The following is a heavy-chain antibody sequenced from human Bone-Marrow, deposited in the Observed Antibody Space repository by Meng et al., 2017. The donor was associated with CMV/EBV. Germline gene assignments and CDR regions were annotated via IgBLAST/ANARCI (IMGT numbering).Heavy chain of an antibody. CDR3: ARDTPEYSDSSGYPTLAY. J-gene: IGHJ4*02. V-gene: IGHV1-2*02. CDR1: GYIFTGYY. Sequence: ASVKVSCKTSGYIFTGYYLFWVRQAPGQGLEWMGWINPKTGGAKYAQNFQGRVALTRDTSTSTAYMDLTRLTSDDTAIYYCARDTPEYSDSSGYPTLAYWGQGTLVTVSP. CDR2: INPKTGGA. D-gene: IGHD3-22*01.